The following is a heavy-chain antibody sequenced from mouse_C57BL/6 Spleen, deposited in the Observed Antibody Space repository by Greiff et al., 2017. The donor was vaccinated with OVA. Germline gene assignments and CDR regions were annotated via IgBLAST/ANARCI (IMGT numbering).Heavy chain of an antibody. CDR2: IDPENGDT. J-gene: IGHJ2*01. D-gene: IGHD1-1*01. Sequence: VQLQQSGAELVRPGASVKLSCSASGFNIKDDYMHWVKQRPEQGLEWIGWIDPENGDTEYASKFQGKATITADTSSNTAYLQLSSLTSEDTAVYYCTTLTVVDYWGQGTTLTVSS. CDR3: TTLTVVDY. CDR1: GFNIKDDY. V-gene: IGHV14-4*01.